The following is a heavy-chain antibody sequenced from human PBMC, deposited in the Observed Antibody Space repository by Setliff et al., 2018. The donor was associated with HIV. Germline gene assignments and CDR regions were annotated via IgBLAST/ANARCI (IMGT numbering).Heavy chain of an antibody. D-gene: IGHD3-10*01. Sequence: SETLSLTCAVYGGSFSGYYWSWIRQPPGKGLEWIGEINHSGSTSYNPSLKSRVTISVDTSKNQFSLKLTSVTAADTAVYYCARSWGSGSYPYRGQGTLVTVSS. V-gene: IGHV4-34*01. CDR1: GGSFSGYY. CDR2: INHSGST. J-gene: IGHJ4*02. CDR3: ARSWGSGSYPY.